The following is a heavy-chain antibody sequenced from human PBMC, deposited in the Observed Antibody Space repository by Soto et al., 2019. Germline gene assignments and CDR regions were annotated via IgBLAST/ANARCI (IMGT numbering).Heavy chain of an antibody. CDR3: AGPLGGSDSSAY. CDR2: ISGSGGST. CDR1: GFAFSSYA. D-gene: IGHD1-26*01. J-gene: IGHJ4*02. Sequence: PGGSLRLSCAASGFAFSSYAMSWVRQAPGKGLEWVSGISGSGGSTFYADSVKGRFTISRDNSKNTLYLEMNTLRVEDTAVYYCAGPLGGSDSSAYWGRGTLVTVSS. V-gene: IGHV3-23*01.